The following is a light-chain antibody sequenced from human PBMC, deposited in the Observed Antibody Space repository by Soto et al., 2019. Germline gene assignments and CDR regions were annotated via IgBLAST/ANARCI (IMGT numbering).Light chain of an antibody. J-gene: IGLJ1*01. V-gene: IGLV2-11*01. Sequence: QSALTQPASVSASPGQSITISCTGTHSDVGGYDRVSWSQQHPGKPPKLMIYDVTKRPSGVPDRFSGSKSGNTASLTISGLQAEDEADYYCCSYAGSYTFDVFGTGTKLTVL. CDR1: HSDVGGYDR. CDR2: DVT. CDR3: CSYAGSYTFDV.